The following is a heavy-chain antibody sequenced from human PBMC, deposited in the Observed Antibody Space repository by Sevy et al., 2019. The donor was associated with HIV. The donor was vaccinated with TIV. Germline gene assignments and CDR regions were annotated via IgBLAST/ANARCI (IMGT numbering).Heavy chain of an antibody. CDR2: IYTSGRT. Sequence: SENLSLTCTVSGDSISSYYWSWIRQPAGKGLEWIGRIYTSGRTNYNPSLKSRVTMSVDTSKNQFSLKLRSVTAADTAPYFCTRGEVQLWPSGFDYWGQGTLVTVSS. J-gene: IGHJ4*02. CDR3: TRGEVQLWPSGFDY. D-gene: IGHD1-1*01. V-gene: IGHV4-4*07. CDR1: GDSISSYY.